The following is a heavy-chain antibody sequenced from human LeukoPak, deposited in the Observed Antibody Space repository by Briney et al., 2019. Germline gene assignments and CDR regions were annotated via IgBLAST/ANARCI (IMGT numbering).Heavy chain of an antibody. CDR3: ARGLVDYELPKGYIDY. D-gene: IGHD3-22*01. Sequence: GSLRLSCAASGFTFSSYAMSWVRQAPGKGLEWVGTMSYSQSAYYNTSLRSRVTISVDISRSQFSLKLRSVTAADTAVYFCARGLVDYELPKGYIDYWGQGTLVTVSS. CDR1: GFTFSSYA. J-gene: IGHJ4*02. CDR2: MSYSQSA. V-gene: IGHV4-59*12.